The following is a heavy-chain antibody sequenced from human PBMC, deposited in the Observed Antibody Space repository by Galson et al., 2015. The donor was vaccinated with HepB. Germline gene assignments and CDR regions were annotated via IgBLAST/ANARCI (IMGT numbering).Heavy chain of an antibody. Sequence: SLRLSCAASGFTFSTYWMTWVRQAPGKGLEWVANIRGDGSEIYYVGSVTGRFTISRDNAKNSLYLQMNSLRVEDTAVYYCARPRGYCSGGSCFPPDFWGQGTLVTVSS. CDR2: IRGDGSEI. J-gene: IGHJ4*02. V-gene: IGHV3-7*03. D-gene: IGHD2-15*01. CDR1: GFTFSTYW. CDR3: ARPRGYCSGGSCFPPDF.